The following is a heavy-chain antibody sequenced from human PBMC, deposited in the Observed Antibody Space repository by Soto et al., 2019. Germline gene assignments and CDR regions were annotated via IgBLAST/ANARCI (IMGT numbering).Heavy chain of an antibody. CDR2: IIPIFGTA. CDR3: ARDGIAAAGEGERGWFDP. V-gene: IGHV1-69*13. J-gene: IGHJ5*02. CDR1: GYTFSSYA. Sequence: AASVKVSCKASGYTFSSYAISWVRQAPGQGLEWMGGIIPIFGTANYAQKFQGRVTITADESTSTAYMELSSLRSEDTAVYYCARDGIAAAGEGERGWFDPWGQGTLVTVSS. D-gene: IGHD6-13*01.